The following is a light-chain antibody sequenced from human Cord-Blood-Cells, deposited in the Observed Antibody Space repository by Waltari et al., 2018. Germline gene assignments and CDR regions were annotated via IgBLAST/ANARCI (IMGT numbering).Light chain of an antibody. CDR3: QKYNNWPPWT. CDR1: QSVSSN. Sequence: EIVMTQSPATLPVPPGERATPPCRASQSVSSNLAWYQQKTGQAPRLLLYGASTRATGIPARFSGSGSGTEFTLTNSSLQSEDFAVYYCQKYNNWPPWTFGQGTKVEIK. CDR2: GAS. V-gene: IGKV3-15*01. J-gene: IGKJ1*01.